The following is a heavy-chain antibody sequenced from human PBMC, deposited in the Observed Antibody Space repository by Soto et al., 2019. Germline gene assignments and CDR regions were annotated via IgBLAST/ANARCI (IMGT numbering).Heavy chain of an antibody. CDR2: ISHGGSP. J-gene: IGHJ6*02. V-gene: IGHV4-30-2*01. Sequence: SETLSLTCAVSGGSVISGVFSWNWIRQPPGQGLEWIGYISHGGSPHYTPSLRSRVSISVDRSTNVISLNLTSMTPADTAVYFCARGHYYYAMDVWGQGTTV. CDR1: GGSVISGVFS. CDR3: ARGHYYYAMDV.